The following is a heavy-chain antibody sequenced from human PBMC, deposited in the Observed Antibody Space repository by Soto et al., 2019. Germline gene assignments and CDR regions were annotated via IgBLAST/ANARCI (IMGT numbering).Heavy chain of an antibody. J-gene: IGHJ4*02. D-gene: IGHD3-10*02. Sequence: QVQLVQSGAEMKKPGSSLKVSCKASGGTLNSYVITWVRQAPGQGLEWMGGIIPIFGTTNYAQKFQGRVTITADESTSTAYMELSSLRSEDTAVYYCATEKPDASGDLFGSFDCWGQGTLVTVSS. CDR1: GGTLNSYV. CDR3: ATEKPDASGDLFGSFDC. CDR2: IIPIFGTT. V-gene: IGHV1-69*12.